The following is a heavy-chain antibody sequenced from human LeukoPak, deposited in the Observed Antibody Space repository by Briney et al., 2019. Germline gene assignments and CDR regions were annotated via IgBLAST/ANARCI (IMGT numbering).Heavy chain of an antibody. J-gene: IGHJ5*02. D-gene: IGHD3-22*01. V-gene: IGHV4-4*07. CDR1: GGSITSYY. CDR2: MYTSGST. Sequence: PSETLSLTCTVSGGSITSYYWSWIRQPAGKGLGWIGRMYTSGSTNYNPSLKSRVTMSVDTSKNQFSLKLSSVTAADTAVYYCARDRYYYDSSGYYWFDPWGQGTLVTVSS. CDR3: ARDRYYYDSSGYYWFDP.